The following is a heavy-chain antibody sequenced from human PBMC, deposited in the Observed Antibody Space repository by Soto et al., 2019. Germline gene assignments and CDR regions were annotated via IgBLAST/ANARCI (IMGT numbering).Heavy chain of an antibody. CDR3: TALASCSGGSCYSVLGY. D-gene: IGHD2-15*01. V-gene: IGHV3-73*01. J-gene: IGHJ4*02. CDR1: GFTFSGSA. CDR2: IRSKANSYAT. Sequence: GGSLRLSCAASGFTFSGSAMHWVRQASGKGLEWVGRIRSKANSYATAYAASVEGRFTISRDDSKNTAYLQMNSLKTEDTAVYYCTALASCSGGSCYSVLGYWGQGTLVTVSS.